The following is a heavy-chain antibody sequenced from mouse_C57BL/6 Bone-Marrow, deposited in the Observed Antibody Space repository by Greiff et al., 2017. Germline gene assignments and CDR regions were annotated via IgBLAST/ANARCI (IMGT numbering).Heavy chain of an antibody. J-gene: IGHJ2*01. D-gene: IGHD1-1*01. CDR1: GFNIKDYY. Sequence: VQLQQSGAELVRPGASVKLSCTASGFNIKDYYMHWVKQRPEQGLEWIGRIDPEDGDTESAPKFQGKATMTADTSSNTAYLQLSSLTSEDTAVYYCTTVYYGSRGLDYWGQGTTLTVSS. CDR2: IDPEDGDT. V-gene: IGHV14-1*01. CDR3: TTVYYGSRGLDY.